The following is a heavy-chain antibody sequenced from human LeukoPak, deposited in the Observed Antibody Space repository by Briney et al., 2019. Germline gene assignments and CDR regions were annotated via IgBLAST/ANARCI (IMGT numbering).Heavy chain of an antibody. CDR2: IYYSGST. CDR1: GGSISSYY. J-gene: IGHJ4*02. V-gene: IGHV4-59*01. CDR3: ARGYVYFDY. Sequence: SETLSLTCTVSGGSISSYYWSWIRQPPGKGLKWIGYIYYSGSTNYNPSLKSRVTISVDTSKNQFSLKLSSVTAADTAVYYCARGYVYFDYWGQGTLVTVSS. D-gene: IGHD5-12*01.